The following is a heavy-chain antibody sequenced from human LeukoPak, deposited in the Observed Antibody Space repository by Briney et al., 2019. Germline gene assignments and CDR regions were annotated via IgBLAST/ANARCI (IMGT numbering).Heavy chain of an antibody. CDR1: GGSISSGSYY. Sequence: PSQTLSLTCTVSGGSISSGSYYWSWIRQPAGKGLEWTGRIYTSGSTNYNPSLKSRVTISVDTSKNQFSLKLSSVTAADTAVYYCASGYYYDSSGYYSFDYWGQGTLVTVSS. D-gene: IGHD3-22*01. CDR3: ASGYYYDSSGYYSFDY. CDR2: IYTSGST. V-gene: IGHV4-61*02. J-gene: IGHJ4*02.